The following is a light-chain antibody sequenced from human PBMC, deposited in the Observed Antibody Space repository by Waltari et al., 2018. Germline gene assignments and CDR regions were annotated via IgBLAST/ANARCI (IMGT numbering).Light chain of an antibody. CDR1: QSVASNY. V-gene: IGKV3-20*01. Sequence: EIVLTQSPGTLSLSPGERATLSCRASQSVASNYLAWYQQKPGQAPRLLMYTASSRSSGIPDRFSGSGSGTEVTLTISRLEPEDFAVYYCQQYGTTPLTFGGGTKVDLK. CDR3: QQYGTTPLT. CDR2: TAS. J-gene: IGKJ4*01.